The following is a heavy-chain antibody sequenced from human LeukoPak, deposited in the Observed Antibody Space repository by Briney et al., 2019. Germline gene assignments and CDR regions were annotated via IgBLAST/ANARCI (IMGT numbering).Heavy chain of an antibody. Sequence: SETLSLTCTVSGGSISSYYWSWIRQPPGKGLEWIGYIYYSGSTNYNPSLKSRVTISVDRSKNQFSLKLSSVTAADTAVYYCATSAARKAFDIWGQGTMVTVSS. D-gene: IGHD6-13*01. V-gene: IGHV4-59*12. CDR1: GGSISSYY. J-gene: IGHJ3*02. CDR2: IYYSGST. CDR3: ATSAARKAFDI.